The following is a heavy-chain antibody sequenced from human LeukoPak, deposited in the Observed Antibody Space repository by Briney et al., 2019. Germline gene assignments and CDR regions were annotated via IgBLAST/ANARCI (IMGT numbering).Heavy chain of an antibody. D-gene: IGHD1-26*01. Sequence: GGSLRLSCAASGFTFSSYAMSWVRQAPGKGLEWVSAISGTGGSTYYADSVKGRFTISRDNSKNTLDLQMNSLRAEDTAVYYCAKDYEPLVGVHRWGDWFDPWGQGTLVTVSS. CDR3: AKDYEPLVGVHRWGDWFDP. CDR2: ISGTGGST. J-gene: IGHJ5*02. V-gene: IGHV3-23*01. CDR1: GFTFSSYA.